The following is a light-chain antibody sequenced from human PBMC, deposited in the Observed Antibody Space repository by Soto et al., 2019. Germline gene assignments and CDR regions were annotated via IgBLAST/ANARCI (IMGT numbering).Light chain of an antibody. CDR1: KLGDKY. V-gene: IGLV3-1*01. Sequence: SYELTQPPSVSVSPGQTASIACSGDKLGDKYASWYQQKPGQSPVVVIHQDNKRPSGIPERFSGSNSGNTATLTISGTQAMDEADYYCQAWDSSTVVFGGGTKVTVL. CDR2: QDN. J-gene: IGLJ2*01. CDR3: QAWDSSTVV.